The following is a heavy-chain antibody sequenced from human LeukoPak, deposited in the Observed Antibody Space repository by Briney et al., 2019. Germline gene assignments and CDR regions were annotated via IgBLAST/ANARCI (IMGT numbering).Heavy chain of an antibody. J-gene: IGHJ3*02. D-gene: IGHD2-15*01. V-gene: IGHV4-59*01. CDR1: GGSISTYH. CDR3: ASLLGYCSGGSCYSGAFDI. Sequence: PSETLSLTCTVSGGSISTYHWSWIRQPPEKGLEWIGYIYYSGSTNYNPSLKSRVTISVDTSKNQFSLKLSSVTAADTAVYYCASLLGYCSGGSCYSGAFDIWGQGTMVTVSS. CDR2: IYYSGST.